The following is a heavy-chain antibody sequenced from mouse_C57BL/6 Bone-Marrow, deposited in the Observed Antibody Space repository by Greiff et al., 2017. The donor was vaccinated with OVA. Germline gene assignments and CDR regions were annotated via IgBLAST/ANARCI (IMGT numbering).Heavy chain of an antibody. CDR2: ILPGSGST. Sequence: VMLVESGAELMKPGASVKLSCKATGYTFTGYWIEWVKQRPGHGLEWIGEILPGSGSTNYNEKFKGKATFTADTSSNTAYMQLSSLTTEDSAIYYCARGGLYYGYDGLFAYWGQGTLVTVSA. CDR3: ARGGLYYGYDGLFAY. D-gene: IGHD2-2*01. J-gene: IGHJ3*01. CDR1: GYTFTGYW. V-gene: IGHV1-9*01.